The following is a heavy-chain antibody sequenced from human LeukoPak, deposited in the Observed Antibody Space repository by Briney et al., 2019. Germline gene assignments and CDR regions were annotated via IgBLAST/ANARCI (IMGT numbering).Heavy chain of an antibody. D-gene: IGHD2-15*01. CDR3: ARVDGSPDY. Sequence: GASVKVSCKASGYTFTTLDINWVRQATGQGLEWMGWINTNSGYTGNAQKFQGRVTITRDTSISTAYMELSGLTSEDTAAYYCARVDGSPDYWGQGTLVTVSS. CDR1: GYTFTTLD. CDR2: INTNSGYT. V-gene: IGHV1-8*03. J-gene: IGHJ4*02.